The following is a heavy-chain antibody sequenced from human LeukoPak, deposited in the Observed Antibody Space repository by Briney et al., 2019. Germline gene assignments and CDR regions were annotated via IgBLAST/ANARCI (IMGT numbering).Heavy chain of an antibody. D-gene: IGHD3-10*01. V-gene: IGHV3-23*01. Sequence: PGGSLRLSCTASGFTFSSYAMNWVRQAPGKGLEWVSAISGSGGSTYYADSVKGRFTISRDTSKSTLYLQMNSLRAEDTAVYYCAKAPGGYYYYYGMDVWGQGTTVTVSS. J-gene: IGHJ6*02. CDR2: ISGSGGST. CDR3: AKAPGGYYYYYGMDV. CDR1: GFTFSSYA.